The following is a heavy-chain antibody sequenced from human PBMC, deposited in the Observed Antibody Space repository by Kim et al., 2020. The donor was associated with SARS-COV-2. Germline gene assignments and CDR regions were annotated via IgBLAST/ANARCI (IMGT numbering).Heavy chain of an antibody. Sequence: YNPSLKSRVTISVDTSKNQFSLKRSSVTAADTAGYYCARHPYSGYDWADYWGQGTLVTVSS. CDR3: ARHPYSGYDWADY. J-gene: IGHJ4*02. V-gene: IGHV4-39*01. D-gene: IGHD5-12*01.